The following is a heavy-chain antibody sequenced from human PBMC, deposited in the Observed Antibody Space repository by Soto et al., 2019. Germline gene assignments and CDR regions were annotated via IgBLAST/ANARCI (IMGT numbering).Heavy chain of an antibody. CDR1: GYSFTSYW. J-gene: IGHJ4*02. Sequence: GESLKISCKGSGYSFTSYWIGWVRQMPGKGLEWMGIIYPGDSDTRYSPSFQGQVTISADKSISTAYLQWSSLKASDTAMYYCARWFWTDYVAETHFDYWGQGTLVTVSS. CDR2: IYPGDSDT. CDR3: ARWFWTDYVAETHFDY. D-gene: IGHD3-3*01. V-gene: IGHV5-51*01.